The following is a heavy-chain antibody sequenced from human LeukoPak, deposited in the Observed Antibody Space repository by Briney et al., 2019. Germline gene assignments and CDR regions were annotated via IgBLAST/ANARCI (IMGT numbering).Heavy chain of an antibody. V-gene: IGHV4-39*07. CDR2: IYYSGST. D-gene: IGHD3-10*01. Sequence: SETLSLTCTVSGGSISSSSYYWGWIRQPPGKGLEWIGSIYYSGSTYYNPSLKSRVTISVDTSKNQFSLKLSSVTAADTAVYYCARAYYYGSGSSNWFDPWGQGTLVTVSS. CDR1: GGSISSSSYY. CDR3: ARAYYYGSGSSNWFDP. J-gene: IGHJ5*02.